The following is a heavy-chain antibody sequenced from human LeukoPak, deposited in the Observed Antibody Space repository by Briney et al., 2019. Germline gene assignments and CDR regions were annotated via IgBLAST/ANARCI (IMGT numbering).Heavy chain of an antibody. D-gene: IGHD3-16*01. CDR3: AGRFIGHSASWGAFDI. Sequence: PSETLSLTCTVSDGSISGHCWSWIRQPPGKGLESIGYVYYSGSTNYNPSLKGRVTISLDTSKNQFSLKLSSVTAADTALYYCAGRFIGHSASWGAFDIWGQGTMVTVSS. J-gene: IGHJ3*02. CDR1: DGSISGHC. V-gene: IGHV4-59*08. CDR2: VYYSGST.